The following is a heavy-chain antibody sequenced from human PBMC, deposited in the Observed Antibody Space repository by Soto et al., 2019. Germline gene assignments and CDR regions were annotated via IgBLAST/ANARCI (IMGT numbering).Heavy chain of an antibody. J-gene: IGHJ3*02. Sequence: QLQLLASGPGLVNPSDTLALTCTVSGCSISSSRCHWGWIRQPPGKGLEWIASIKYRGTTLYNPSLKSRVNLSVYTSKNQFALLLRTATAAATAVCFWTRHCITGSYYDAFDIWGQGRMGSGS. CDR2: IKYRGTT. D-gene: IGHD1-26*01. CDR1: GCSISSSRCH. CDR3: TRHCITGSYYDAFDI. V-gene: IGHV4-39*01.